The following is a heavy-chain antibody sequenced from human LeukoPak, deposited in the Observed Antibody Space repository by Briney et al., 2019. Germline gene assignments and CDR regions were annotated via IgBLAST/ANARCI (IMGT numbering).Heavy chain of an antibody. CDR2: IYYSGAT. V-gene: IGHV4-31*03. Sequence: PSQTLSLTCTVSGGSISTGGFFWTWIRQHPGKGLEWIGYIYYSGATSYNPSLQSRLTMSVDTSKNQFSLKLSSVTAADTAVHYCALGYCSGGNCPYYSYGMDVWGQGTTVTVSS. CDR3: ALGYCSGGNCPYYSYGMDV. J-gene: IGHJ6*02. CDR1: GGSISTGGFF. D-gene: IGHD2-15*01.